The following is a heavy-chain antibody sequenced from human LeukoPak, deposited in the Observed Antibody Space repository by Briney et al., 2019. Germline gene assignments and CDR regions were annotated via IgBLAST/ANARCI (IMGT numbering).Heavy chain of an antibody. D-gene: IGHD2-8*01. Sequence: GGSLRLSCAASGFSFSSYGMHWVRQAPGKGLEWVALISYDGSNKYYADSVKGRFTISRDNSKNTLYLQMNSLRAEDAAAYFCAKVVYYERGGFDYWGQGTLVTVSS. CDR3: AKVVYYERGGFDY. CDR1: GFSFSSYG. CDR2: ISYDGSNK. J-gene: IGHJ4*02. V-gene: IGHV3-30*18.